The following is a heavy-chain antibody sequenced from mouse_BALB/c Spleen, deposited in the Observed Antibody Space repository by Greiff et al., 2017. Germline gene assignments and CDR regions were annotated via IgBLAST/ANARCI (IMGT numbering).Heavy chain of an antibody. J-gene: IGHJ1*01. V-gene: IGHV1-14*01. CDR2: INPYNDGT. Sequence: ESGPELVKPGASVKMSCKASGYTFTSYVMHWVKQKPGQGLEWIGYINPYNDGTKYNEKFKGKATLTSDKSSSTAYMELSSLTSEDSAVYYCARHGSSYRYFDVWGAGTTVTVSS. CDR3: ARHGSSYRYFDV. CDR1: GYTFTSYV. D-gene: IGHD1-1*01.